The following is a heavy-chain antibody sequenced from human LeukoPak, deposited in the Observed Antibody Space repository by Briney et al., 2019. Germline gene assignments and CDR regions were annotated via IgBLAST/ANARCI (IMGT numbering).Heavy chain of an antibody. D-gene: IGHD3-3*01. CDR3: ARGYYDFWSGYPSFDY. Sequence: SQTLSLTCTVSAGSISSGSYYWSWIRQPAGKGLEWIRRIYTSRSTNYNPSLKSRVTISVDTSKNQFSLKLSSVTAADTAVYYCARGYYDFWSGYPSFDYWGQGTLVTVSS. V-gene: IGHV4-61*02. CDR1: AGSISSGSYY. CDR2: IYTSRST. J-gene: IGHJ4*02.